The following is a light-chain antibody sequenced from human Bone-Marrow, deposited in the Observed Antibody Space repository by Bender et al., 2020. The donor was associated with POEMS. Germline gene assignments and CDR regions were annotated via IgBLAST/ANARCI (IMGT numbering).Light chain of an antibody. J-gene: IGLJ2*01. CDR3: QTWGSAFGV. Sequence: QLVLTQSPSASASLGASVKLTCTMSSGHSDYVIAWHQQQPERGPRYLMKLESDGSHSKGDGIPDRFSGSSSGAERYLTISSLQPEDEADYHCQTWGSAFGVFGGGTRLTVL. CDR2: LESDGSH. CDR1: SGHSDYV. V-gene: IGLV4-69*01.